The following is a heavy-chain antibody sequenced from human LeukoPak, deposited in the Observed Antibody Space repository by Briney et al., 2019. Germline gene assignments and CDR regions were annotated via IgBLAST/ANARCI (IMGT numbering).Heavy chain of an antibody. J-gene: IGHJ4*02. CDR2: IYHSGRT. D-gene: IGHD3-22*01. Sequence: PSETLSLTCNVSGYSISSGYYWGWIRQPPAKGLEWIGSIYHSGRTHYNPSLKSRVTISGDTSKNQFSLKLSSVTAAETAVYYCARQWVDYYDRFDYWGQGTLVTVSS. CDR3: ARQWVDYYDRFDY. V-gene: IGHV4-38-2*02. CDR1: GYSISSGYY.